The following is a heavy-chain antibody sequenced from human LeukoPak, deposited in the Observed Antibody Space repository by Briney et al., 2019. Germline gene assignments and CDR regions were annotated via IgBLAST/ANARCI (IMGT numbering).Heavy chain of an antibody. CDR1: GFTFSSYA. D-gene: IGHD3-22*01. CDR3: AKAPFDRSGYYLDC. J-gene: IGHJ4*02. Sequence: GRSLRLSCAASGFTFSSYAMSWVRPAPEKGMEWVSSISGSGASTYYADSVKGRFTISRDNSKNTLYLQMNSLRAEDTAVYYCAKAPFDRSGYYLDCWGQGSLVTV. CDR2: ISGSGAST. V-gene: IGHV3-23*01.